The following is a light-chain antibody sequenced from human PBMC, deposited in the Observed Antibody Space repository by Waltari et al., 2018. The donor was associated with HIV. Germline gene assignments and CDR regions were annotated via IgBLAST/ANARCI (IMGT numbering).Light chain of an antibody. CDR2: GKN. CDR3: NSRDSSGYSYV. CDR1: SLRSYS. V-gene: IGLV3-19*01. J-gene: IGLJ1*01. Sequence: SSELTQDPSVSVALGQTVTITCQGDSLRSYSARWYQQKPGLAPLLVISGKNNRPSGIPDRFSGSSSGNTASLTITGAQADDEADYYCNSRDSSGYSYVFGTGTKVTIL.